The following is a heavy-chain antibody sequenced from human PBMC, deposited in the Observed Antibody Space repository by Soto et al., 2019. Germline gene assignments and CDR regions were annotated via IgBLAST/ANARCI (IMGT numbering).Heavy chain of an antibody. D-gene: IGHD6-19*01. J-gene: IGHJ4*02. Sequence: SCAASGFTFDDYAMHWVRQAPGKGLEWVSGISWNSGSIGYADSVKGRFTISRDNAKNSLYLQMNSLRAEDTALYYCAKAVAGRFGYFDYWGQGTLVTVAS. CDR1: GFTFDDYA. CDR3: AKAVAGRFGYFDY. CDR2: ISWNSGSI. V-gene: IGHV3-9*01.